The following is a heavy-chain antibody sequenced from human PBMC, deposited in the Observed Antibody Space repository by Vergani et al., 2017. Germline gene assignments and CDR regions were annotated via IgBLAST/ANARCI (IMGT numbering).Heavy chain of an antibody. V-gene: IGHV3-30*07. CDR2: ISYDGSNK. D-gene: IGHD3-9*01. J-gene: IGHJ6*02. Sequence: QVQLVESGGGVVQPGRSLRLSCAASGFTFSSYAMHWVRQAPGKGLEWVAVISYDGSNKYYADSVKGRFTISRDNAKNSLYLQMNSLRAEDTAVYYCASQDYDILTGSPYYYYGMDVWGQGTTVTVSS. CDR3: ASQDYDILTGSPYYYYGMDV. CDR1: GFTFSSYA.